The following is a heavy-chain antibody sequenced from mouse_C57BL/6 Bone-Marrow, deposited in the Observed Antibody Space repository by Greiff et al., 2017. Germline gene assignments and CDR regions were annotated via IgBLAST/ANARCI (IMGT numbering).Heavy chain of an antibody. CDR3: TTWPYYAMDY. CDR2: IDPENGDT. CDR1: GFNIKDDY. J-gene: IGHJ4*01. V-gene: IGHV14-4*01. Sequence: EVQLQQSGAELVRPGASVKLSCTASGFNIKDDYMHWVKQRPEQGLEWIGWIDPENGDTEYASKFQGKATITADTSSNTAYLQLSSLTSEDTAVYYCTTWPYYAMDYWGQGTSVTVSS.